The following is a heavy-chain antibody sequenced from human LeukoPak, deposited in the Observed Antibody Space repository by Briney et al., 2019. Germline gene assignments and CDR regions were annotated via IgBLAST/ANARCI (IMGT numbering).Heavy chain of an antibody. CDR1: GGSVSSSTDY. CDR2: MFYSVST. V-gene: IGHV4-39*01. Sequence: SETLSLTCTVSGGSVSSSTDYWGWIRQPPGKGLEWIGSMFYSVSTYHNPSLKSRVTISVDTSKNQLSLKRSSVAAADTAVYYCARSRVRYGDYLPPYAFDIWGQGTMVTVSS. D-gene: IGHD4-17*01. CDR3: ARSRVRYGDYLPPYAFDI. J-gene: IGHJ3*02.